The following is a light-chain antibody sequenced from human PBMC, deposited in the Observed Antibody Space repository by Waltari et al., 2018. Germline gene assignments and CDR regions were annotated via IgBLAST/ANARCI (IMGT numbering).Light chain of an antibody. CDR1: SLSTSF. CDR3: SSRNGRASQVV. J-gene: IGLJ2*01. Sequence: SSGLTQDPAVSVALGQTTRITCRGDSLSTSFARWYQVKTGQAPVLVMFGKERRPSGVPDRISGESSETTSSLIITGAQAEDEADYYCSSRNGRASQVVFAGGTKVTVL. CDR2: GKE. V-gene: IGLV3-19*01.